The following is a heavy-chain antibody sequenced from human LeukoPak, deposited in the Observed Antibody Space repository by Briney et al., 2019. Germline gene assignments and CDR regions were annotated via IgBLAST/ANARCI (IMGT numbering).Heavy chain of an antibody. CDR3: ASGSRYWYYFDY. J-gene: IGHJ4*02. CDR1: GGTFSSYA. V-gene: IGHV1-69*05. D-gene: IGHD2-8*02. Sequence: VASVKVSCKASGGTFSSYAISWVRQAPGQGLEWMGGIIPIFGPANYAQKFQGRVTITTDESTSTAYMELSSLRSEDTAVYYCASGSRYWYYFDYWGQGTLVTVSS. CDR2: IIPIFGPA.